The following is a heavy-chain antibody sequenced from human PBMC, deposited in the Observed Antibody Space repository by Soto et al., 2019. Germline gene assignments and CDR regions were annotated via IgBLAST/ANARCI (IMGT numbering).Heavy chain of an antibody. CDR3: ARHYGSGSLDI. CDR2: IWFDGSNK. D-gene: IGHD3-10*01. Sequence: QVQLVESGGGVVQPGRSLRLSCAASGFTFSDYGIHWVRQAPGKGLEWVALIWFDGSNKYYADSVKGRFTISRDNSKNTLDLQMNSLRAEDTAVYYCARHYGSGSLDIWGQGTMVTVSS. J-gene: IGHJ3*02. CDR1: GFTFSDYG. V-gene: IGHV3-33*01.